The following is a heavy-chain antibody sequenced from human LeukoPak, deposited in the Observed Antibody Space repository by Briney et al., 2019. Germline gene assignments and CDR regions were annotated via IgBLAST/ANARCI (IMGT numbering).Heavy chain of an antibody. CDR1: GITFSSYG. D-gene: IGHD1-26*01. V-gene: IGHV3-23*01. CDR2: ISSTGGTT. CDR3: ANVGSTNWHYAFPI. J-gene: IGHJ3*02. Sequence: GGSLRLSCAASGITFSSYGMSWVRQAPGKGLEWVSSISSTGGTTYYADSVKGRFTISRDNSKNTLYLQLNSLRAEDTAVYSCANVGSTNWHYAFPIWGQGTTVTVSS.